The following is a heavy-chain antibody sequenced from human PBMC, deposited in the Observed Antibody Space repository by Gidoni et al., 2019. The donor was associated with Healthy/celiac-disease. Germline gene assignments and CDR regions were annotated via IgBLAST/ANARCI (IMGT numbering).Heavy chain of an antibody. CDR3: ARGHGGNWFDP. V-gene: IGHV4-34*01. CDR1: GGSFSGYY. D-gene: IGHD3-10*01. J-gene: IGHJ5*02. Sequence: QVQLQQWGAGLLKPSETLSLTCAVYGGSFSGYYWSWIRQPPGKGLEWIGEINHSGSTNYNPSLKSRVTISVDTSKNQFSLKLSSVTAADTAVYYCARGHGGNWFDPWGQGTLVTVSS. CDR2: INHSGST.